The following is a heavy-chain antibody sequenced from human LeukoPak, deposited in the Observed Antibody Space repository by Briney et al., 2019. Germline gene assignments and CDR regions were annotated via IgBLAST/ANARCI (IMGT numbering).Heavy chain of an antibody. CDR1: GLTVSTNY. Sequence: GGSLTLSCAASGLTVSTNYMTWVRQAPGKGLEGVADISFDGTDAFYAVSVKGRFTISRDNSKNTLYLQMNSLRADDTAVYYCARARAPVTRISSFDIWGQGTMVTVSS. V-gene: IGHV3-30*03. D-gene: IGHD4-17*01. CDR3: ARARAPVTRISSFDI. CDR2: ISFDGTDA. J-gene: IGHJ3*02.